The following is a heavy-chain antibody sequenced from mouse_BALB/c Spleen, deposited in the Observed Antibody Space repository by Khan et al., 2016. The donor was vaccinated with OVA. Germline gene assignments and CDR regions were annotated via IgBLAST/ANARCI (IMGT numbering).Heavy chain of an antibody. V-gene: IGHV1-77*01. Sequence: VELVESGAELARPGASVKLSCKASGYIFTDYYINWVKQRTGQGLEWIGEISPGSDDTYCNEKFKGKATLTADKSSSTAYMQLSSLTSEDYAVYFCARRNYFGYTFAYWGQGTLVTVSA. CDR1: GYIFTDYY. CDR3: ARRNYFGYTFAY. D-gene: IGHD1-2*01. J-gene: IGHJ3*01. CDR2: ISPGSDDT.